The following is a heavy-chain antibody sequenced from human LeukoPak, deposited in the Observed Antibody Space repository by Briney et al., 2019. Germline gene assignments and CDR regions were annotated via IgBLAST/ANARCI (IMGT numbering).Heavy chain of an antibody. CDR1: GYTFTSYY. V-gene: IGHV1-46*01. Sequence: ASVKVSCKASGYTFTSYYMHWVRQAPGQGLEWMGIINPSGGSTSYAQKFQGRVTMTRDTSTSTVYMELSSLRSDDTAVYYCASRQPHYGSGSYDYYYYGMDVWGQGTTVTVSS. CDR2: INPSGGST. CDR3: ASRQPHYGSGSYDYYYYGMDV. J-gene: IGHJ6*02. D-gene: IGHD3-10*01.